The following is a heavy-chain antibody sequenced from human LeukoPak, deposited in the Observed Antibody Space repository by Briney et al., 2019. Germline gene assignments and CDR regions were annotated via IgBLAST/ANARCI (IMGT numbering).Heavy chain of an antibody. J-gene: IGHJ4*02. CDR2: ISYDGSNK. CDR1: GFTFSSYA. CDR3: ARDKSRRGYFDY. D-gene: IGHD2-2*01. Sequence: GGSLRLSCAASGFTFSSYAMHWVREAPGKGLEWVAVISYDGSNKYYADSVKGRFTISRDNSKNTLYLQMNSLRAEDTAVYYCARDKSRRGYFDYWGQGTLVTVSS. V-gene: IGHV3-30*04.